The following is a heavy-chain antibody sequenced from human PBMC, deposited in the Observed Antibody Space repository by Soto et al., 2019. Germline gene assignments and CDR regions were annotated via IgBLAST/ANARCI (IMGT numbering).Heavy chain of an antibody. D-gene: IGHD3-10*01. CDR3: VTDFPYSSGYAY. V-gene: IGHV3-15*02. CDR1: GFTFSRAW. J-gene: IGHJ4*02. Sequence: EVQLVESGGALVEPGGSLRLSCAASGFTFSRAWMSWVRQTPGKGLEWVGRIKSETDGGTIEYAAPVKGRFTISRSDSEDTLFRQMISLRPEETAVYYCVTDFPYSSGYAYWGQGTLVTVSS. CDR2: IKSETDGGTI.